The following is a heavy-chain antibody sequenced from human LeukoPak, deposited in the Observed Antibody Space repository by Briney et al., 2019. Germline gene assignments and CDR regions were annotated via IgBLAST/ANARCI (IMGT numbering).Heavy chain of an antibody. V-gene: IGHV3-21*01. CDR3: ARDRASTHSGYDYSNWFDP. J-gene: IGHJ5*02. D-gene: IGHD5-12*01. Sequence: GGSLRLSCAASGFTFSSYSMNWVRQAPGKGLEWVSSISSSSSCIYYADSVKGRFTISRDNAKNSLYLQMNSLRAEDAAVYYCARDRASTHSGYDYSNWFDPWGQGTLVTVSS. CDR2: ISSSSSCI. CDR1: GFTFSSYS.